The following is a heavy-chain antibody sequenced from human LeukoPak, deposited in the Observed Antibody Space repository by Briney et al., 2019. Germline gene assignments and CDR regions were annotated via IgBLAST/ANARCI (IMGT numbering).Heavy chain of an antibody. V-gene: IGHV3-21*01. CDR3: ARDWGYDILTGYLPLDY. D-gene: IGHD3-9*01. J-gene: IGHJ4*02. CDR2: ISSSSYI. CDR1: GFTFSSYS. Sequence: PGGSLRLSCAASGFTFSSYSMNWVRQAPGKGLEWVSSISSSSYIYYADSVKGRFTISRDNAKNSLYLQMNSLRAEDTAVYYCARDWGYDILTGYLPLDYWGQGTLVTVSS.